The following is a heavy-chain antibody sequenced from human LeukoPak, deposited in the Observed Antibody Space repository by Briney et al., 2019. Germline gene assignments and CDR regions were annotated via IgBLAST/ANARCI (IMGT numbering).Heavy chain of an antibody. CDR3: ARLPYRDGVAQDY. D-gene: IGHD3-16*02. Sequence: ASVKVSCKASGYAFSSYGISWLRQAPGQGLEWMGWISGYNGNTNYAQKFQGRVTMTRDTSTSTVYMELSSLRSEDTAMYYCARLPYRDGVAQDYWGQGTLVTVSP. V-gene: IGHV1-18*01. CDR2: ISGYNGNT. CDR1: GYAFSSYG. J-gene: IGHJ4*02.